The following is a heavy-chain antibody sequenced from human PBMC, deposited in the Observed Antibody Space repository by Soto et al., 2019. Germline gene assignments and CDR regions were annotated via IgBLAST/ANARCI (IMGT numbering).Heavy chain of an antibody. J-gene: IGHJ6*02. D-gene: IGHD4-4*01. V-gene: IGHV4-31*03. CDR1: GGSISSGGYY. Sequence: QVQLQESGPGLVKPSQTLSLTCTVSGGSISSGGYYWSWIRQHPGKGLEWIGNIYYSGSTYYNPSLKSRVTISVDTSKNQFSLKLSSVTAADTAVYYCARVPDYSNYNYYYGMDVWGQGTTVTVSS. CDR2: IYYSGST. CDR3: ARVPDYSNYNYYYGMDV.